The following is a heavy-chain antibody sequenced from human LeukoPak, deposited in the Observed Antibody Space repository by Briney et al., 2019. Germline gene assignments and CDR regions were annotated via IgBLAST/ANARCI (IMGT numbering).Heavy chain of an antibody. Sequence: GASVKVSCKASGYSFSSCSISWARQAPGQGLEWMGWISGYNGKTKYAEKFQDRVTLTTDTSTSTAYMEMRSLRHDDTAIYYCARGLQWNYDLGWVAPWGPGTLVAVSS. CDR3: ARGLQWNYDLGWVAP. D-gene: IGHD1-7*01. CDR2: ISGYNGKT. V-gene: IGHV1-18*01. CDR1: GYSFSSCS. J-gene: IGHJ5*02.